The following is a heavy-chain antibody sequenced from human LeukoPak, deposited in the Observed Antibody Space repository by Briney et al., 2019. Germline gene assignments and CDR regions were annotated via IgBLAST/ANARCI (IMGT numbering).Heavy chain of an antibody. J-gene: IGHJ6*02. CDR2: LYYGGST. D-gene: IGHD1-14*01. CDR1: GGSISSSSCY. V-gene: IGHV4-39*01. Sequence: KPSETLSLTCTASGGSISSSSCYWGWIRQPPGKGLEWIGTLYYGGSTYYNPSFKSRVTISVDTSKNQFSLKLNSVTAADTAVYYCARHAGRYLYYGLDVWGQGTTVTVSS. CDR3: ARHAGRYLYYGLDV.